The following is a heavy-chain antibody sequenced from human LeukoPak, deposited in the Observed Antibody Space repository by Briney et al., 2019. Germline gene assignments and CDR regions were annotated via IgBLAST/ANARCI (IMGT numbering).Heavy chain of an antibody. CDR3: ARNPILYYYYMDV. V-gene: IGHV1-69*13. Sequence: ASVKVSCKASGYTFTGYYMHWVRQAPGQGLEWMGGIIPIFGTANYAQKFQGRVTITADESTSTAYMELSSLRSEDTAVYYCARNPILYYYYMDVWGKGTTVTISS. D-gene: IGHD3-9*01. J-gene: IGHJ6*03. CDR1: GYTFTGYY. CDR2: IIPIFGTA.